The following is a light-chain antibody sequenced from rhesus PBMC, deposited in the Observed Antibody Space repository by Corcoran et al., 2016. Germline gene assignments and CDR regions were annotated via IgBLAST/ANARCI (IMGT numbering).Light chain of an antibody. Sequence: DIQMTQSPSSLSASVGDRVTINCRASENVKNYLNWYQQKPGKAPKLLIYKASTLQSGVPSRFSGSGAGTDYTFTISSLQPEDVATYYCQHGYGTPLTFGGGTKVELK. V-gene: IGKV1-74*01. CDR1: ENVKNY. CDR2: KAS. J-gene: IGKJ4*01. CDR3: QHGYGTPLT.